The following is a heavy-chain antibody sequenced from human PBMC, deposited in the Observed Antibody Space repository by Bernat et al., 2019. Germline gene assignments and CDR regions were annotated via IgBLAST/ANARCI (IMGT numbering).Heavy chain of an antibody. V-gene: IGHV3-74*01. CDR2: INSDGSST. D-gene: IGHD6-19*01. J-gene: IGHJ3*02. Sequence: EVQLVESGGGLVQPGGSLRLSCAASGFTFSSYWMHWVCQAPGKGLVWVSRINSDGSSTSYADSVKGRFTISRDNAKNTLYLQMNSLRAEDTAVYYCASPEGSGWYFVDAFDIWGQGTMVTVSS. CDR3: ASPEGSGWYFVDAFDI. CDR1: GFTFSSYW.